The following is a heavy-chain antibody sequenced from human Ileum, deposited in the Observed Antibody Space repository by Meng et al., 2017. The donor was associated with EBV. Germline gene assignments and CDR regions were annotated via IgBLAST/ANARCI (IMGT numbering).Heavy chain of an antibody. CDR3: ARGFYTYGSSCFDY. CDR2: INHSGST. V-gene: IGHV4-34*01. D-gene: IGHD6-13*01. J-gene: IGHJ4*02. Sequence: QVQVQQWGAGLLNPSETLSLTCAVYGGSFSGYYWTWIRQPPGKGLEWIGEINHSGSTNYNPSLKSRVTISVDKNQFSLKLSSVTAADTAVYYCARGFYTYGSSCFDYWGQGTLVTVSS. CDR1: GGSFSGYY.